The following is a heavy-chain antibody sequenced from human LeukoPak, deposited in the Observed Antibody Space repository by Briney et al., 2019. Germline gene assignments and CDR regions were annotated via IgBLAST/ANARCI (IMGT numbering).Heavy chain of an antibody. CDR1: GCSLTSSNW. CDR2: INHSGST. Sequence: PSETLSLTCAVSGCSLTSSNWWSWVRQPPGKGLEWIGEINHSGSTNYNPSLKSRVTISLDTSRNQFSLKLTSVTAADTAVYYCAKSNGYGLVDIWGQGTMSPSLQ. CDR3: AKSNGYGLVDI. V-gene: IGHV4-4*02. J-gene: IGHJ3*02. D-gene: IGHD3-10*01.